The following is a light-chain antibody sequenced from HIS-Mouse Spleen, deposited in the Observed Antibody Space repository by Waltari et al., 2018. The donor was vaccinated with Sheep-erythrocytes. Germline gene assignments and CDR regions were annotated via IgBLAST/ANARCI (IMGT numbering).Light chain of an antibody. Sequence: SYELTQPPSVSVSPGQTARITCSGSALPTKYAYWYQQKSGQAPVLVIYEDSKRPSGTPEGFSSSSSGTMATLTISGAQVEDEADYYCYSTDSSGNHWVFGGGTKLTVL. CDR3: YSTDSSGNHWV. CDR2: EDS. J-gene: IGLJ3*02. CDR1: ALPTKY. V-gene: IGLV3-10*01.